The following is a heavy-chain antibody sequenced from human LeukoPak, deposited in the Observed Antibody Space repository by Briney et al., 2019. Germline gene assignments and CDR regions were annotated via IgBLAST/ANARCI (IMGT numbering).Heavy chain of an antibody. CDR1: GFTFSSYS. D-gene: IGHD3-10*01. Sequence: GGSLRLSCAASGFTFSSYSMNWVRQAPGKGLEWVSYISSSSTTIYYADSVKGRFTISRDNAKNSLYQQMNSLRAEDTAVYYCAKETYYYGSGSYYVADWWGQGTLVPVSS. CDR2: ISSSSTTI. J-gene: IGHJ4*02. V-gene: IGHV3-48*01. CDR3: AKETYYYGSGSYYVADW.